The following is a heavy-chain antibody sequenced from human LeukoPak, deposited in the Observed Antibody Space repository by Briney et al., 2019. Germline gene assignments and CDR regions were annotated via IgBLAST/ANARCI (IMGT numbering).Heavy chain of an antibody. CDR2: MNHNSGNT. CDR1: GYTFTSYD. Sequence: ASVKVSCKASGYTFTSYDINWVRQATGQGLEWMGWMNHNSGNTGYSQKFQGRVTMTRHTSISTAYMELSSLTSEDTAVYYCTRGESVAGTARPSGYWGQGTLVTVSS. V-gene: IGHV1-8*01. CDR3: TRGESVAGTARPSGY. D-gene: IGHD6-19*01. J-gene: IGHJ4*02.